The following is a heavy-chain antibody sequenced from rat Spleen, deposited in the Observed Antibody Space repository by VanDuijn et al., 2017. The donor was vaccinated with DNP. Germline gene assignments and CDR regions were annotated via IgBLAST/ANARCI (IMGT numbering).Heavy chain of an antibody. V-gene: IGHV2-43*01. CDR1: GFSLTSYH. CDR2: MWTGGSK. D-gene: IGHD1-1*01. J-gene: IGHJ2*01. CDR3: TRGLPITSFDY. Sequence: QVQLKESGPGLVQPSQTLSLTCTVSGFSLTSYHVTWVRQTPGKGLEWMGVMWTGGSKAYNSALGSRLSISRDTSKSQVFLKMSSLQTEDTAIYYCTRGLPITSFDYWGQGVMVTVSS.